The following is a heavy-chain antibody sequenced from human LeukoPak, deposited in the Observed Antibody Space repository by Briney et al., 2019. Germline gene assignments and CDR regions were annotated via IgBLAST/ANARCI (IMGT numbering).Heavy chain of an antibody. Sequence: SVKVSCKASGGTFGSYGVSWVRQTPGQEFEWMGRIIPIINKANYPQKFQGRVTITADKSTGTAYMELSSLTVEDTAVYYCARVIGGSYWDSWGQGTLVTVSS. CDR1: GGTFGSYG. D-gene: IGHD3-16*01. V-gene: IGHV1-69*04. CDR2: IIPIINKA. CDR3: ARVIGGSYWDS. J-gene: IGHJ4*02.